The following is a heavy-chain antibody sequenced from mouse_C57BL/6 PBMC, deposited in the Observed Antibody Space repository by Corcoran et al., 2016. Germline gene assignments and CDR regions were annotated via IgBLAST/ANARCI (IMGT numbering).Heavy chain of an antibody. J-gene: IGHJ3*01. V-gene: IGHV1-81*01. CDR2: IYPRSGNT. Sequence: QVQLQQSGAELARPGASVKLSCKASGYTFTSYGISWVKQRTGQGLEWIGEIYPRSGNTYYNEKFKGKATLTADKSSSTAYMELRSLTSEDSAVYFCARWSDGDSNFAYWGQGTLVTVSA. CDR3: ARWSDGDSNFAY. CDR1: GYTFTSYG. D-gene: IGHD2-3*01.